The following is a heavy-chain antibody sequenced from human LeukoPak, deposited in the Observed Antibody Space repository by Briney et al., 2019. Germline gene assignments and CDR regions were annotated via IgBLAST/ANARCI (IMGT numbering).Heavy chain of an antibody. CDR3: AKGSSGYFADL. Sequence: PGGSLRLSCAASGFIFNNYGLLWVRQAPGKGLEWVSAISNDGGGTQYADFVEGRFTISRDNSKNTLFLQMSSLRAEDTALYYCAKGSSGYFADLWGQGTLVTVSS. CDR1: GFIFNNYG. D-gene: IGHD3-22*01. J-gene: IGHJ5*02. CDR2: ISNDGGGT. V-gene: IGHV3-23*01.